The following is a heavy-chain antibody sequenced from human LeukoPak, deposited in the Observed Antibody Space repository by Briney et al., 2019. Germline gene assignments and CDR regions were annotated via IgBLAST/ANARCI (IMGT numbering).Heavy chain of an antibody. Sequence: SETLSLTCTVSGGSISSYYWSWIRQPPGKGLEWIGYIYYSGSTNYNPSLKSRVTISVDTSKNQFSLKLSSVTAADTAVYYCARVSRDIVVVVAATRKKHYFDYWGQGTLVTVSS. D-gene: IGHD2-15*01. V-gene: IGHV4-59*12. CDR1: GGSISSYY. CDR2: IYYSGST. CDR3: ARVSRDIVVVVAATRKKHYFDY. J-gene: IGHJ4*02.